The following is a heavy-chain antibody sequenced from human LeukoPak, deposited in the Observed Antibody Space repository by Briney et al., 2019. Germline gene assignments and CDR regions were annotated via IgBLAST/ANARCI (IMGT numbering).Heavy chain of an antibody. Sequence: GGSLRLSCAASGFTFSSYGRHWVRQAPGKGLEWVAVISYDGSNKYYADSVKGRFTISRDNSKNTLYLQMNSLRAEDTAVYYCVFEGRADAFDIWGQGTMVTVSS. V-gene: IGHV3-30*03. D-gene: IGHD3-10*01. CDR1: GFTFSSYG. CDR3: VFEGRADAFDI. J-gene: IGHJ3*02. CDR2: ISYDGSNK.